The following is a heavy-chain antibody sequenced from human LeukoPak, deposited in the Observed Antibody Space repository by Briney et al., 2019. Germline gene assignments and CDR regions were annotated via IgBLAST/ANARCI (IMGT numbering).Heavy chain of an antibody. CDR2: ISGTGGAT. CDR3: VKDPRDTYGTNWFVS. Sequence: GGSLRLSCVASGFSFGNYAMSWVRQAPGKGLQWVSQISGTGGATWYAGFARDRFTISRDNSKKTLYLQMSGLRVEDTAMYYCVKDPRDTYGTNWFVSWGQGTLLIVPS. V-gene: IGHV3-23*01. D-gene: IGHD2-21*01. CDR1: GFSFGNYA. J-gene: IGHJ5*01.